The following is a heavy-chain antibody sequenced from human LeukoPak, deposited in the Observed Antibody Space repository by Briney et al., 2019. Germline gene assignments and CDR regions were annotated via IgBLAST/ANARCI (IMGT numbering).Heavy chain of an antibody. CDR1: GYTFTGYY. CDR3: ARDRTVTVYYYYYMDV. V-gene: IGHV1-2*02. J-gene: IGHJ6*03. Sequence: ASVKVSCKASGYTFTGYYMHWVRQAPGQGLEGMGWINPNSGGTNYAQKFQGRVTMTRDTSISTAYMELSRLRSDDTAVYYCARDRTVTVYYYYYMDVWGKGTTVTVSS. D-gene: IGHD4-17*01. CDR2: INPNSGGT.